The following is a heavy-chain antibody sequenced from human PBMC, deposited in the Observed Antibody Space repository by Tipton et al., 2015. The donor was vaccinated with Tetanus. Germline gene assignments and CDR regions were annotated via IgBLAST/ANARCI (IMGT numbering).Heavy chain of an antibody. CDR3: AKDRGGYYYYGMDV. J-gene: IGHJ6*02. Sequence: SLRLSCEASGFIFSSYAMSWVRQAPGMGLEWVSIIGGSGATPYYAESVRGRFTISRDISKSTLFLQMNSLRAEDTAVYYCAKDRGGYYYYGMDVWGQGTTVTVSS. CDR2: IGGSGATP. V-gene: IGHV3-23*01. CDR1: GFIFSSYA.